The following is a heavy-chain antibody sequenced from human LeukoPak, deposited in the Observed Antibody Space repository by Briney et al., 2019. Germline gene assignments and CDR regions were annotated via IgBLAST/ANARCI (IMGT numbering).Heavy chain of an antibody. D-gene: IGHD3-22*01. CDR1: GGTFSSYA. CDR2: IIPIFGTA. CDR3: ARGGDSSGYYYRYYFDY. J-gene: IGHJ4*02. V-gene: IGHV1-69*13. Sequence: ASVKVSCKASGGTFSSYAISWVRQAPGQGLEWMGGIIPIFGTANYAQKLQGRVTITADESTSTAYMELSSLRSEDTAVYYCARGGDSSGYYYRYYFDYWGQGTLVTVSS.